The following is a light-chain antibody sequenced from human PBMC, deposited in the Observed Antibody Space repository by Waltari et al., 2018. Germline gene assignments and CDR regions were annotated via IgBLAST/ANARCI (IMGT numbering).Light chain of an antibody. Sequence: QSALTQPPSVSGSPGQSVTISCTGSSSDVGAYNRVSWYQQPPGSAPKLMIYEVTNRPSGVPHRFSGSKSGNTASLTISGLQAEDEADYYCSSFTSSNTYVFGTGTKVTVL. CDR3: SSFTSSNTYV. V-gene: IGLV2-18*02. CDR2: EVT. J-gene: IGLJ1*01. CDR1: SSDVGAYNR.